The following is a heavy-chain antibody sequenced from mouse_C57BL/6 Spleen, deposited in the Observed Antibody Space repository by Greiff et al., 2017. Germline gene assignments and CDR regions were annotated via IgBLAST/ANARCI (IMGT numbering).Heavy chain of an antibody. CDR1: GYTFTEYT. D-gene: IGHD2-5*01. V-gene: IGHV1-62-2*01. J-gene: IGHJ3*01. CDR2: FYPGSGSI. Sequence: VQLQQPGAELVKPGASVKLSCKASGYTFTEYTIHWVKQRSGQGLEWIGWFYPGSGSIKYNEKFKDKATLTADKPSSTAYLQLSSLTSKDSAGYYCARPNDYSSYEAWFAYWGQGTLVTVSA. CDR3: ARPNDYSSYEAWFAY.